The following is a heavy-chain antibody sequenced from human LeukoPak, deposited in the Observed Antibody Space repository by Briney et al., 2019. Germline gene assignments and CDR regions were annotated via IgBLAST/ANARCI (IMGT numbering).Heavy chain of an antibody. J-gene: IGHJ4*02. D-gene: IGHD5-24*01. CDR2: IYYSGSS. Sequence: SETLSLTCNVSGGSISGYHWSWIRQPPGKGLEWLGYIYYSGSSNYNPSLKSRVSISADTSKNQFSLKLSSVTAADTAVYYCARQMAVDYFDYWGQGTLVTVSS. V-gene: IGHV4-59*01. CDR3: ARQMAVDYFDY. CDR1: GGSISGYH.